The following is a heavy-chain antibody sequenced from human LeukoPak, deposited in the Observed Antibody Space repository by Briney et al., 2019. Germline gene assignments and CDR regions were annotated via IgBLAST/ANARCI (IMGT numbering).Heavy chain of an antibody. D-gene: IGHD2-15*01. J-gene: IGHJ4*02. CDR1: GFTFSTYG. CDR3: AKGYCSGSCYNGLDY. V-gene: IGHV3-30*02. CDR2: IRFDGTNK. Sequence: GGSLRLSCAASGFTFSTYGMHWVRQAPGKGLEWVVFIRFDGTNKYYADSVKGRFAISRDSSKNTLYLQMNSLRAEDTAVYYCAKGYCSGSCYNGLDYWGQGTLVTVSS.